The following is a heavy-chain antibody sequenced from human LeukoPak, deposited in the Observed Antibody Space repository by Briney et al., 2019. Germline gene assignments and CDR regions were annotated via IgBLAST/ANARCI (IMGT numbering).Heavy chain of an antibody. J-gene: IGHJ4*02. CDR1: GFTFSSYW. CDR2: INQDGSEK. CDR3: VKGSVAARSGLFDY. Sequence: GGSLRLSCAASGFTFSSYWMSWVRQAPGKGLEWVGNINQDGSEKYYVDSVKGRFTISRDNSKNTLYVQMNSLRAEDTAVYYCVKGSVAARSGLFDYWGQGTLVTVSS. D-gene: IGHD2-15*01. V-gene: IGHV3-7*03.